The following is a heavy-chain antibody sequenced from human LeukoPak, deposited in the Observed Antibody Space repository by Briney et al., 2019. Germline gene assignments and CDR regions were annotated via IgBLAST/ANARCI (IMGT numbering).Heavy chain of an antibody. D-gene: IGHD3-10*01. V-gene: IGHV3-30*18. Sequence: GRSLRLSCAASGFTFSGYGMHWVRQAPGKGLEWMAAISYDGSNKYYADSVKGRFTVSRDNSKNTLYLQMNSLRAEDTAVYYCAKGRGYYGSGSEALVDYWGQGTLVTVSS. CDR1: GFTFSGYG. CDR2: ISYDGSNK. CDR3: AKGRGYYGSGSEALVDY. J-gene: IGHJ4*02.